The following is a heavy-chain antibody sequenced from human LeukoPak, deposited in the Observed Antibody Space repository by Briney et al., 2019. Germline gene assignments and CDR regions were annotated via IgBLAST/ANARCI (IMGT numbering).Heavy chain of an antibody. J-gene: IGHJ6*02. Sequence: SVKVSCKASGGTFTYYSINWVRQAPGQGLEWMGRIIPTLDIANYAQDFQGRVTITADRSTKTTYMELSSLRSEDTAMYFCARAPRDTAMVTTLYYYRYGMDVWGQGTTVTVSS. V-gene: IGHV1-69*04. CDR2: IIPTLDIA. CDR1: GGTFTYYS. CDR3: ARAPRDTAMVTTLYYYRYGMDV. D-gene: IGHD5-18*01.